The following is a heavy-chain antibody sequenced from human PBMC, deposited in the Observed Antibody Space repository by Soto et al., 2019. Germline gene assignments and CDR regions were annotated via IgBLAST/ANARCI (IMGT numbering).Heavy chain of an antibody. CDR3: ARGATVTTVGSYYYGMDV. CDR1: GGSISSGGYY. V-gene: IGHV4-31*02. J-gene: IGHJ6*02. Sequence: SATLALTWTVSGGSISSGGYYWSWIRQHPGKGLEWIGYIYYSGSTYYNPSLKSRVTISVDTSKNQFSLKLSSVTAADTAVYYCARGATVTTVGSYYYGMDVWGQGTTVTVSS. D-gene: IGHD4-4*01. CDR2: IYYSGST.